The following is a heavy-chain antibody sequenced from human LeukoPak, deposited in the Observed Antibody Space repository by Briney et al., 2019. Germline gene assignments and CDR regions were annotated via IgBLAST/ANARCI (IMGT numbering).Heavy chain of an antibody. D-gene: IGHD3-16*02. CDR1: GFTFSNYA. J-gene: IGHJ4*02. CDR3: AKGLRLGELSSAFDY. CDR2: ISNSGGGA. Sequence: GGSLRLSCGASGFTFSNYAMSWVRQAPGKGLEWVSGISNSGGGAYYADSVKGRSTISRDNSRNTLYLQMNSLRAEDTAVYYCAKGLRLGELSSAFDYWGQGTLVTVSS. V-gene: IGHV3-23*01.